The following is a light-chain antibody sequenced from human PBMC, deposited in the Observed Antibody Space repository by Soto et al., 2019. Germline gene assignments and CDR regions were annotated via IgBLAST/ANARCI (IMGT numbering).Light chain of an antibody. V-gene: IGKV3-15*01. J-gene: IGKJ2*01. CDR1: QSVSSN. Sequence: EIVMTQSPATLSVSPGERATLSCRASQSVSSNLAWYQQKPGQAPRLLIYGASTRATGIPARFSASGSGTEFTLTISSLQSEDFAVYYCQQYSNWPYTFGQGTNLEIK. CDR3: QQYSNWPYT. CDR2: GAS.